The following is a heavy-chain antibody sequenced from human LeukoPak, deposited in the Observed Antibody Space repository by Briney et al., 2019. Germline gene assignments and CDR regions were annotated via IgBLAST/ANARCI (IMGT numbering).Heavy chain of an antibody. D-gene: IGHD3-10*01. J-gene: IGHJ3*01. V-gene: IGHV3-23*01. Sequence: GSLRLSCAASGFTFSSYAMSWVRQAPGKGLEWVSAISGSGGSTYYADSVKGRFTISRDNSKNTLYLQMNSLRAEDTAVYYCANNFYSSGSWGFDLWGQGTLVTVSS. CDR3: ANNFYSSGSWGFDL. CDR1: GFTFSSYA. CDR2: ISGSGGST.